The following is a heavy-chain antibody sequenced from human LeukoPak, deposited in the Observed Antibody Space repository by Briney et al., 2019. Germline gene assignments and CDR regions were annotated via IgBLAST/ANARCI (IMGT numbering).Heavy chain of an antibody. CDR1: GXSISSHY. V-gene: IGHV4-59*11. Sequence: PSETLSLTCTVSGXSISSHYWSWVRQPPGRGLGWIGYIYYSGSTKYNPSLKSRVTVSVDTSKNQFSLKLSSVTAADTAVYYCARVGGGQQLVASPLYYFDYWGQGTLVTVSS. D-gene: IGHD6-13*01. CDR2: IYYSGST. J-gene: IGHJ4*02. CDR3: ARVGGGQQLVASPLYYFDY.